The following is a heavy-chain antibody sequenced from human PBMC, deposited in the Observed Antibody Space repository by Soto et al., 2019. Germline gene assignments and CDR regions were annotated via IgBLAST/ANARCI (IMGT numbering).Heavy chain of an antibody. J-gene: IGHJ6*02. Sequence: ASVKVSCKASGYTFTSYGISWVRQAPGQGLEWMGWISAYNGNTNYAQKLQGRVTMTTDTSTSTAYMELRSLRSDDTAVYYCAQAGLCSYYYCDGMAVWGQGTTVTVSS. CDR1: GYTFTSYG. CDR3: AQAGLCSYYYCDGMAV. CDR2: ISAYNGNT. V-gene: IGHV1-18*01. D-gene: IGHD3-16*01.